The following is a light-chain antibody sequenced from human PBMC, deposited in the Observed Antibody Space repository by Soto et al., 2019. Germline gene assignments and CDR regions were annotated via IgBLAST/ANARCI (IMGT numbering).Light chain of an antibody. CDR2: GAS. CDR1: QSVSSN. Sequence: EIVVTQSPATLFVSPGERATLSCRVSQSVSSNLAWYQQKPGQAPRLLIYGASTRATGIPARFSGSGSGTEFTLTISSLQSEDFAVYYCQQYNNWPLTFGGGTKVDIK. CDR3: QQYNNWPLT. J-gene: IGKJ4*01. V-gene: IGKV3-15*01.